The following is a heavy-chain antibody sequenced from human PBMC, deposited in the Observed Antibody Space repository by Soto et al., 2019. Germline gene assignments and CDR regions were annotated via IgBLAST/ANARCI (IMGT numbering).Heavy chain of an antibody. CDR1: GFTFSSSA. CDR2: ISNSGSAT. D-gene: IGHD6-13*01. V-gene: IGHV3-23*01. J-gene: IGHJ4*02. Sequence: PGGSLRLSCAVSGFTFSSSAMSWVRQAPGKGLEWVSVISNSGSATDYADSVKGRFTISRDNSKNTLLLQMNSLRAEDTAVYYCAKKEGTAPGINYWGQGTLVTVSS. CDR3: AKKEGTAPGINY.